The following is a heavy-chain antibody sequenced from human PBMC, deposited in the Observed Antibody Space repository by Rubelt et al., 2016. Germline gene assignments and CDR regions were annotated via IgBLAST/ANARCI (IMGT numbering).Heavy chain of an antibody. J-gene: IGHJ6*02. CDR1: GGSFNGFY. CDR3: ARHVSSGWNDYYGMDV. D-gene: IGHD6-19*01. V-gene: IGHV4-34*01. CDR2: ITPSGST. Sequence: QVQLQQWGAGQLKPSETLSLTCAVHGGSFNGFYWSWIRQSPGKGLEWIGEITPSGSTNYNPSLKSRVTISLDTSKTQFTLRLSSVIAADTAVYYCARHVSSGWNDYYGMDVWGQGTTVTVSS.